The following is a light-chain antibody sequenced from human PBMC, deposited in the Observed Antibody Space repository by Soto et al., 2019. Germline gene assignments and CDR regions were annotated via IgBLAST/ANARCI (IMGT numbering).Light chain of an antibody. V-gene: IGKV1-5*01. CDR1: QSISSW. J-gene: IGKJ1*01. CDR3: QQYNSYST. CDR2: DAS. Sequence: IQWTQSPSSLSASVGDRVTITCRASQSISSWLAWYQQKPGKAPKLLIYDASSLESGVPSRFSGSGSGTEFTLTISSLQPDDFATYYCQQYNSYSTFGQGTKVDIK.